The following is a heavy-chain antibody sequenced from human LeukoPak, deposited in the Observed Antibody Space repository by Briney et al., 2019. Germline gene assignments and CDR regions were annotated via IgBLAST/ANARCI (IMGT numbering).Heavy chain of an antibody. CDR2: IHSSETT. CDR1: GAXIGSYY. Sequence: SETLSLTCSVSGAXIGSYYCNWIRQPPGKGLEWIGNIHSSETTNYNPSFKSRVTNSVDTSKNQFSLELRSVTAADTAIYYCARDTRSYDTSGYYSFDFWGQGALVTVSS. V-gene: IGHV4-59*01. D-gene: IGHD3-22*01. J-gene: IGHJ4*02. CDR3: ARDTRSYDTSGYYSFDF.